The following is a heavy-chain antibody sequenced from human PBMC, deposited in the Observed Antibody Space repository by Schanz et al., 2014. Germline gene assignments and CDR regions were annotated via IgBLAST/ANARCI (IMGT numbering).Heavy chain of an antibody. D-gene: IGHD4-17*01. CDR1: GFTFSAYG. CDR3: AKDPHRDYGGKPQAFDI. CDR2: IWYDENNK. J-gene: IGHJ3*02. V-gene: IGHV3-33*06. Sequence: QVQLVESGGGVVQPGRSLRLSCAASGFTFSAYGMHWVRQAPGKGLEWVAVIWYDENNKYYADSMKGRFTISRDNSKNTLYLQMDSLGAGDTALYYCAKDPHRDYGGKPQAFDIWGQGTMVTVSS.